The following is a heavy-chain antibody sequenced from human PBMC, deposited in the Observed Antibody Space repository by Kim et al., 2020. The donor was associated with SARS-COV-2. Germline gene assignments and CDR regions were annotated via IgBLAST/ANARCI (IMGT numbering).Heavy chain of an antibody. CDR1: GFTVSSNY. D-gene: IGHD6-19*01. CDR3: ARGGGITVAGTGPYYYYYYGMDV. V-gene: IGHV3-53*01. J-gene: IGHJ6*02. Sequence: GGSLRLSCAASGFTVSSNYMSWVRQAPGKGLEWVSVIYSGGSTYYADSVKGRFTISRDNSKNTLYLQMNSLRAEDTAVYYCARGGGITVAGTGPYYYYYYGMDVWGQGTTVTVSS. CDR2: IYSGGST.